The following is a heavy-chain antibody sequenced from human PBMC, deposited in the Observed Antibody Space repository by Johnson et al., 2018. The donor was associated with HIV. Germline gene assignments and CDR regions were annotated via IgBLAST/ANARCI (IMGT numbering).Heavy chain of an antibody. D-gene: IGHD2-15*01. CDR1: GFTFSSYW. CDR3: ARLQSGVADDAFDI. V-gene: IGHV3-7*05. J-gene: IGHJ3*02. Sequence: VKLLESGGGLVQPGGSLRLSCAASGFTFSSYWMTWVRQAPGKGLEWVANIKQDGSEKYYVDSVKGRFTISRDNAKSSLYLQMNSRRAEDTAVYYCARLQSGVADDAFDIWGQGTTVTVSS. CDR2: IKQDGSEK.